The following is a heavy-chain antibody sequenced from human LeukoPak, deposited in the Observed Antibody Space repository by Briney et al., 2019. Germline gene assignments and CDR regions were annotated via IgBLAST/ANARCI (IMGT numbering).Heavy chain of an antibody. J-gene: IGHJ4*02. D-gene: IGHD1-26*01. CDR3: ARGSIVGAEESLGFGY. CDR2: INPNSGGT. Sequence: ASVKVSCKASGYTFTGYYILWVRQAPGQGLEWMGWINPNSGGTNYAQKFQGRVTMTRDTSISTAYMELSRLRSDDTALYYCARGSIVGAEESLGFGYWGQGPLVTVSS. CDR1: GYTFTGYY. V-gene: IGHV1-2*02.